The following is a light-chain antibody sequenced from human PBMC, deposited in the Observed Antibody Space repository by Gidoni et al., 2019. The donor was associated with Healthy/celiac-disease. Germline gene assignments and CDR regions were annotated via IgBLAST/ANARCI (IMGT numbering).Light chain of an antibody. CDR2: AAS. Sequence: DIQMNQSPSSLSASVGDRVTITCRASQSISSYLNWYQQKPGKAPKLLIYAASSLQSGVPSRFSGSGSGTDFTLTISSLQPEDFATYYCQQSYSTPLSAFGTGTKVDIK. CDR3: QQSYSTPLSA. CDR1: QSISSY. J-gene: IGKJ3*01. V-gene: IGKV1-39*01.